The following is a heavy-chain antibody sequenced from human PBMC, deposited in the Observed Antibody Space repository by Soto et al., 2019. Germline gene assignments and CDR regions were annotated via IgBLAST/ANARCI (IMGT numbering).Heavy chain of an antibody. Sequence: SETLSLTCAVYGGSFSGYYWSWIRQPPGKGLEWIGEINHSGSTNYNPSLKSRVTISVDTSKNQFSLKLSSVTAADTAVYYCARRIQLCLRVYYDSSGYYNFDYWGQGTLVTVSS. CDR2: INHSGST. J-gene: IGHJ4*02. V-gene: IGHV4-34*01. CDR1: GGSFSGYY. CDR3: ARRIQLCLRVYYDSSGYYNFDY. D-gene: IGHD3-22*01.